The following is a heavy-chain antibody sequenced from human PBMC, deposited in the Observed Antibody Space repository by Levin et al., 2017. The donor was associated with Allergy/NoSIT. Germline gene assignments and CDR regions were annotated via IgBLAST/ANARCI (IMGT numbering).Heavy chain of an antibody. CDR2: ISYDGSNK. CDR3: AKDIKDYGMDV. J-gene: IGHJ6*02. Sequence: GESLKISCAASGFTLSSYGMHWVRQAPGKGLEWVAVISYDGSNKYYADSVKGRFTISRDNSKNTLYLQMNSLRAEDTAVYYCAKDIKDYGMDVWGQGTTVTVSS. V-gene: IGHV3-30*18. CDR1: GFTLSSYG.